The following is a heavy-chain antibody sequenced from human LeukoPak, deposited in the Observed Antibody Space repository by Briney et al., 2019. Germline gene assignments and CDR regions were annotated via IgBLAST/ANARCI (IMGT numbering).Heavy chain of an antibody. CDR1: GITFSSYG. V-gene: IGHV3-23*01. CDR3: AKNGDRGAYCTGGTCYPCFYYYMDV. D-gene: IGHD2-15*01. J-gene: IGHJ6*03. CDR2: ISSTGGTT. Sequence: GGSLRLSCAASGITFSSYGMSWVRQAPGKGLEWVSGISSTGGTTYYADSVKGRFTISRDNSKNTLYLQMNSLRAEDTAIYYCAKNGDRGAYCTGGTCYPCFYYYMDVWGKGTTVTI.